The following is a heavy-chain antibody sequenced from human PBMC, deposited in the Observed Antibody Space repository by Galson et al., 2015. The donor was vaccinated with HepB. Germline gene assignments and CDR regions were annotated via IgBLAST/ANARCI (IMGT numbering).Heavy chain of an antibody. J-gene: IGHJ4*02. CDR2: ICSDGTSE. CDR3: ARPYRPDECDFLIEY. V-gene: IGHV3-33*01. D-gene: IGHD3/OR15-3a*01. Sequence: SLRLSCAASGFTFSAYGMHWVRQAPGKGLEWVAVICSDGTSEYYADSMKGRFTISRDNSKNTLYLQLNSLRAEDTAVYYCARPYRPDECDFLIEYRGRGTLVTVSS. CDR1: GFTFSAYG.